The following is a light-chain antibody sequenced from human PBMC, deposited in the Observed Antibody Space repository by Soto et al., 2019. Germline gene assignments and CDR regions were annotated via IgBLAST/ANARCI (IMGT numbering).Light chain of an antibody. J-gene: IGLJ1*01. CDR3: AAWDVSLNGLYV. V-gene: IGLV1-44*01. CDR1: SSNIGSSS. CDR2: NNN. Sequence: QSVLTQPPSASGTPGQRVTISCSVSSSNIGSSSVNWYQQLPGTAPKLLIYNNNQWPSGVPDRCSGSKSGTSASLAISGLQSEDEADYYCAAWDVSLNGLYVFGTGTKLTVL.